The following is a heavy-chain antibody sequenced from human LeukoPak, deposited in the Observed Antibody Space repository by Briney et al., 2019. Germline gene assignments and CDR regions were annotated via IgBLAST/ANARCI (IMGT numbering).Heavy chain of an antibody. CDR1: GYTFTGYY. Sequence: ASVTVSCKASGYTFTGYYMHWVRQAPGQGLEWMGWINPNSGGTNYAQKFQGRVTMTRDTSISTAYMELSRLRSDDTAVYYCASTGAEYYYDSSGYNYWGQGTLVTVSS. V-gene: IGHV1-2*02. J-gene: IGHJ4*02. CDR3: ASTGAEYYYDSSGYNY. CDR2: INPNSGGT. D-gene: IGHD3-22*01.